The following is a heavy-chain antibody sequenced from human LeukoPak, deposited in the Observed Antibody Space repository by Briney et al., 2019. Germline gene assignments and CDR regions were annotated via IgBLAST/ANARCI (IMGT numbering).Heavy chain of an antibody. V-gene: IGHV3-23*01. CDR3: ATQLVGAPGDY. CDR1: GFTFSSYA. D-gene: IGHD1-26*01. Sequence: GGSLRLSCAASGFTFSSYAMSWVRQAPGKGLEWVSDISGNAYNTYYADSVKGRFTISRDNSKNTLYLQLNSLRAEDTAVYYCATQLVGAPGDYWGQGALVTVSS. J-gene: IGHJ4*02. CDR2: ISGNAYNT.